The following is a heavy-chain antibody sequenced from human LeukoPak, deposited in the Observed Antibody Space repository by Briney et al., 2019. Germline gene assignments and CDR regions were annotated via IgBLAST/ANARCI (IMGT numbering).Heavy chain of an antibody. D-gene: IGHD6-19*01. V-gene: IGHV3-23*01. Sequence: GGSLRLSCAASGFTFSSYAMSWVRQAPGKGLEWVSAISGSGGSTYYADSVKGRFTISRDNSKNTLYPQMNSLRAEDTAVYYCAKMRPVAGRLGRVWDHYYFDYWGQGTLVTVSS. CDR2: ISGSGGST. CDR1: GFTFSSYA. J-gene: IGHJ4*02. CDR3: AKMRPVAGRLGRVWDHYYFDY.